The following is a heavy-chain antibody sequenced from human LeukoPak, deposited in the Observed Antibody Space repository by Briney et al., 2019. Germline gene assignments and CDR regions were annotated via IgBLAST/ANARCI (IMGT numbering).Heavy chain of an antibody. D-gene: IGHD2-2*02. J-gene: IGHJ4*02. CDR1: GYTFTSYY. CDR2: INPSGGST. Sequence: PGASVKVSCKASGYTFTSYYMHWVRQAPGQGLEWMGIINPSGGSTSYAQKFQGRVTMTRDTSTSTVYMELSSLRSEDTAVYYCARGGGHGVVVVPAAISYWGQGTLVTVSS. CDR3: ARGGGHGVVVVPAAISY. V-gene: IGHV1-46*01.